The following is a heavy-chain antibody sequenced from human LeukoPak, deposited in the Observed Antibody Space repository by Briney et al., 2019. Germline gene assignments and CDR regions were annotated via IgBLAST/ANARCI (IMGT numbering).Heavy chain of an antibody. CDR3: VREGNELLSKNFDY. CDR2: INPHSGGT. D-gene: IGHD2-21*02. CDR1: GFTFTDYY. Sequence: EASVKVSCKASGFTFTDYYIHWVRQAPGQGLEGMGYINPHSGGTNSPQKFQGRVTMTTDTSISAAYMELSSLISDDTAMYYCVREGNELLSKNFDYWGQGTLVTVSS. V-gene: IGHV1-2*02. J-gene: IGHJ4*02.